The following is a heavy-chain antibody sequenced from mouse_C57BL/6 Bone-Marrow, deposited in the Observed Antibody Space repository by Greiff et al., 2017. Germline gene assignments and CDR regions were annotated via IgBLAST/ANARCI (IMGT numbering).Heavy chain of an antibody. V-gene: IGHV5-9*01. CDR3: ARHNGYYVSLAWFAY. Sequence: EVQLVESGGGLVKPGGSLKLSCAASGFTFSSYTMSWVRQTPEKRLEWVATISGGGGNTYYPDSVKGRFTISRDNAKNTLYLQMSILRSEDTALYYCARHNGYYVSLAWFAYWGQGTLVTVSA. J-gene: IGHJ3*01. D-gene: IGHD2-3*01. CDR2: ISGGGGNT. CDR1: GFTFSSYT.